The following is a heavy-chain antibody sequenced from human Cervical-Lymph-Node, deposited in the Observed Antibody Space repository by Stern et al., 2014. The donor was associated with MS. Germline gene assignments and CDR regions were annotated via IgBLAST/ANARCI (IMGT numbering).Heavy chain of an antibody. Sequence: QVQLQQSGTEVRKSGASVMVSCKTSGYGFTDYSIHWVRQAPGQGLEWMGWINPNNGGTNYAQKFQGWVTMTRDTSISTAYMELSRLRSDDTAVYFCARDGSKGMDVWGQGTTVIVSS. D-gene: IGHD6-25*01. CDR1: GYGFTDYS. CDR3: ARDGSKGMDV. CDR2: INPNNGGT. J-gene: IGHJ6*02. V-gene: IGHV1-2*04.